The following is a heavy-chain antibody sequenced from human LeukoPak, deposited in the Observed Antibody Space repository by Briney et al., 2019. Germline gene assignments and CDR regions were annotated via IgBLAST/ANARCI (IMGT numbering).Heavy chain of an antibody. D-gene: IGHD3-16*02. Sequence: ASVKVSCKASGYTFTSYGISWVRQAPGQGLERMGWISAYNGNTNYAQKLQGRVTMTTDTSTSTAYMELRSLRSDDTAVYYCARDMITFGGVIVYDYWGQGTLVTVSS. CDR2: ISAYNGNT. CDR3: ARDMITFGGVIVYDY. J-gene: IGHJ4*02. CDR1: GYTFTSYG. V-gene: IGHV1-18*01.